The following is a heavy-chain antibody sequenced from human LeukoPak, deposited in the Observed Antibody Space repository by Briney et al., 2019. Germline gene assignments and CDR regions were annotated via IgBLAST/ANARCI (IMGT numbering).Heavy chain of an antibody. CDR2: ISYDGSNK. Sequence: PGGSLRLSCAASGFTFSNYGMHWVRQAPGKGLEWVAVISYDGSNKYYADSVKGRFTISRDNSKNTLYLQMNSLRAADTAVYYCAKGHSTLRLGELSCDYWGQGTLVTVSS. CDR1: GFTFSNYG. J-gene: IGHJ4*02. V-gene: IGHV3-30*18. D-gene: IGHD3-16*02. CDR3: AKGHSTLRLGELSCDY.